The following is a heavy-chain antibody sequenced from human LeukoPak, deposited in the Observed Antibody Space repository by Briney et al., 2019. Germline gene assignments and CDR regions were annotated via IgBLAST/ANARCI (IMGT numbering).Heavy chain of an antibody. CDR2: IYHTGST. J-gene: IGHJ4*02. CDR1: GGSISSNIW. CDR3: ARKTFEEPYDY. V-gene: IGHV4-4*02. Sequence: SGTLSLTCAVSGGSISSNIWWSWVRQPPGKRREWIGEIYHTGSTNYNPSLTSRVTISVDESKNKFSLKLTPVTAADTAVYYCARKTFEEPYDYWGQGALVTVSS. D-gene: IGHD1-26*01.